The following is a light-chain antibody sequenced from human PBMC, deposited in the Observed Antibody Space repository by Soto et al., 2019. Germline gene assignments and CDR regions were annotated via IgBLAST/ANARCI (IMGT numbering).Light chain of an antibody. CDR1: QSVFSNY. CDR2: GAF. CDR3: QQYSSAPIT. Sequence: ILLTQSPGTLSLSPGERVNLSCRASQSVFSNYLAWYQQKPGQAPRFLIYGAFRRATGIPDRFSGSGSGTDFTLTISRLEPEDFAVYYCQQYSSAPITFGQGTRLEIK. J-gene: IGKJ5*01. V-gene: IGKV3-20*01.